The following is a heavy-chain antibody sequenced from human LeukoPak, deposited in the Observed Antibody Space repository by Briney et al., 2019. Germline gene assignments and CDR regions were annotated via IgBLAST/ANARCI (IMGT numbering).Heavy chain of an antibody. J-gene: IGHJ6*03. CDR3: ASVCVDTAMVNRYYYYYYMDV. Sequence: GGSLRLSCAASGFTFSSYWMRWVRQAPGKGLEWVANIKQDGSEKYYVDSVKGRFTISRDNAKNSLYLQMNSLRAEDTAVYYCASVCVDTAMVNRYYYYYYMDVWGKGTTVTVSS. CDR2: IKQDGSEK. CDR1: GFTFSSYW. D-gene: IGHD5-18*01. V-gene: IGHV3-7*01.